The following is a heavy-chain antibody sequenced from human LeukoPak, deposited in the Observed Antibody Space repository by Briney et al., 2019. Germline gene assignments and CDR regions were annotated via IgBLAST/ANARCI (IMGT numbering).Heavy chain of an antibody. V-gene: IGHV4-30-4*01. D-gene: IGHD4-17*01. CDR2: IYYSGST. Sequence: SQTLSLTCTVSGGSISSGDYYWTWIRQPPGKGLECIGYIYYSGSTYYNPSLKSRVTISVDTSKNQFSLKLSSVTAADTAVYYCARGLVTTVTKFDYWGQGTLVTVSS. J-gene: IGHJ4*01. CDR3: ARGLVTTVTKFDY. CDR1: GGSISSGDYY.